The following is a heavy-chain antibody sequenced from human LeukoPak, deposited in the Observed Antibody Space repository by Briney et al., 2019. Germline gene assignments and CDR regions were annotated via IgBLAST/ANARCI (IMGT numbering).Heavy chain of an antibody. Sequence: GGSLRPSCAASGFTFSSYGMHWVRQAPGKGLEWVAVISYDGSNKYYADSVKGRFTISRDNSKSTLYLQMNSLRAEDTAVYYCAKTDYSGSSWGQGTLVTVSS. CDR3: AKTDYSGSS. V-gene: IGHV3-30*18. J-gene: IGHJ5*02. D-gene: IGHD1-26*01. CDR2: ISYDGSNK. CDR1: GFTFSSYG.